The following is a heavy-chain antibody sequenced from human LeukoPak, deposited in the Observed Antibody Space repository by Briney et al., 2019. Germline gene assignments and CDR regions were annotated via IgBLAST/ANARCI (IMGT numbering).Heavy chain of an antibody. J-gene: IGHJ2*01. V-gene: IGHV4-59*01. Sequence: SETLSLTCTVSGGSISSYYWSWIRQPPGKGLEWIGNIYYSGSTNYNPSLKSRVTISVDTSKNQFSLKLSSVTAADTAVYYCARRFPKSVAHPAYWYFDLWGRGTLVTVSS. CDR3: ARRFPKSVAHPAYWYFDL. CDR2: IYYSGST. D-gene: IGHD2-15*01. CDR1: GGSISSYY.